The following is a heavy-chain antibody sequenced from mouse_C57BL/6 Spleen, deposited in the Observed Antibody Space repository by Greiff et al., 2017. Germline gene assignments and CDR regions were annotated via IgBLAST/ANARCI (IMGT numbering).Heavy chain of an antibody. D-gene: IGHD1-1*01. CDR1: GYTFTSYW. CDR2: IDPSDSYT. V-gene: IGHV1-69*01. CDR3: ARGYYGSSPDWFAY. J-gene: IGHJ3*01. Sequence: QVQLQQPGAELVMPGASVKLSCKASGYTFTSYWMHWVKQRPGQGLEWIGEIDPSDSYTNYNQKFKGKSTLTVDKSSSTAYMQLSSLTSEDSAVYYCARGYYGSSPDWFAYWGQGTLVTVSA.